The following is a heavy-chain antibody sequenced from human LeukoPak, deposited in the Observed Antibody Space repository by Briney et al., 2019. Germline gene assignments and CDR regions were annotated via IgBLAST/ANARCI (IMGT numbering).Heavy chain of an antibody. V-gene: IGHV5-51*01. D-gene: IGHD1-26*01. CDR2: IYPGDSDT. CDR1: GYSFTNYW. CDR3: ARTPSGSYRRGYFDY. J-gene: IGHJ4*02. Sequence: GESLKISRKGSGYSFTNYWIGWVRQMPGKGLEWMGIIYPGDSDTRYSPSFQGQVTISADKSISTAYLQWSSLKASDTAMYYCARTPSGSYRRGYFDYWGQGTQVTLSS.